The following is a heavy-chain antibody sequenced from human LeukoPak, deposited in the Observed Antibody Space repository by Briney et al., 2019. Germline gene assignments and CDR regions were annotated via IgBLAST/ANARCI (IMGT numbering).Heavy chain of an antibody. CDR2: IPYDGSNK. D-gene: IGHD1-26*01. CDR3: AKAVGKYSGSSLGY. Sequence: GGSLRLSCAASGFTFSSYGMHWVRQAPGKGLEWVTFIPYDGSNKYYVDSVKGRFTISRDKNTLYLQMNSLREEDTAVYYCAKAVGKYSGSSLGYWGQGTLVTVSS. V-gene: IGHV3-30*02. CDR1: GFTFSSYG. J-gene: IGHJ4*02.